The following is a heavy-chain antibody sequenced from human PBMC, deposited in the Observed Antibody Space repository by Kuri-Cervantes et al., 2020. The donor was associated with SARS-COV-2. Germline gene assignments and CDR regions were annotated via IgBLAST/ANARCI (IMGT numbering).Heavy chain of an antibody. CDR3: AKEFSGSYWTGNFDY. J-gene: IGHJ4*02. CDR1: GFTFSSYA. CDR2: ISGSGGST. Sequence: GESLKISCAASGFTFSSYAMSWVRQAPGKGLEWVSAISGSGGSTYYADSVKGRFTISRDNSKNTLYLQMNSLRAGDTAVYYCAKEFSGSYWTGNFDYWGQGTLVTVSS. V-gene: IGHV3-23*01. D-gene: IGHD1-26*01.